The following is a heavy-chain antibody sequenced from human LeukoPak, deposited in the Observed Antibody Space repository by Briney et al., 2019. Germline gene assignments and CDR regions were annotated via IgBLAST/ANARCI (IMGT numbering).Heavy chain of an antibody. V-gene: IGHV4-61*02. D-gene: IGHD6-19*01. Sequence: SETLSLTCTVSGNSISSGDNYWSWIRQPAGKGLEWIGRIYTSGSTNYNPSLKSRVTISGDTSKNQFSLKLSSVTATDTAVYYCARARSVAGRSFLYWGQGTLVTVSS. CDR1: GNSISSGDNY. J-gene: IGHJ4*02. CDR2: IYTSGST. CDR3: ARARSVAGRSFLY.